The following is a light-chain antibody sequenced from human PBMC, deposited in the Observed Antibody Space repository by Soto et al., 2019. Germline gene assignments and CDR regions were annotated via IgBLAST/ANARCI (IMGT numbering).Light chain of an antibody. Sequence: QSALTQPASVSGSPGQSITISCTGASSDVGGYNFVSWYQQHPGKAPKLMIFEVSNRHSGVSTRFSCSKSGNTASLTISGLQAEDEADYYCSSYTSSSNYVFGTGTKLTVL. CDR1: SSDVGGYNF. CDR3: SSYTSSSNYV. V-gene: IGLV2-14*01. CDR2: EVS. J-gene: IGLJ1*01.